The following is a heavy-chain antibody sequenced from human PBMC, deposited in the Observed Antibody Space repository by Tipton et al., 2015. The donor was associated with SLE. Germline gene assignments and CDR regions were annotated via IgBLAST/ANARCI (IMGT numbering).Heavy chain of an antibody. CDR1: GYSFTSYG. CDR3: AREDSSRGAFDL. Sequence: QLVQSGAEVKKPGESLKISCKGSGYSFTSYGISWVRQAPGQGLEWMGGIIPIFGTANYAQKFQGRVTITADKSTSTAYMELSSLRSDDTAVYYCAREDSSRGAFDLWGQGPMVPVSS. V-gene: IGHV1-69*06. J-gene: IGHJ3*01. CDR2: IIPIFGTA. D-gene: IGHD3-22*01.